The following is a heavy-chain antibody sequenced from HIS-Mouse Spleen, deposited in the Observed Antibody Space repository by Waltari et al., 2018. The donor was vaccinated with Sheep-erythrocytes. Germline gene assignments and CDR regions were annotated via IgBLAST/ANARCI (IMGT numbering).Heavy chain of an antibody. CDR2: IYYSGIT. D-gene: IGHD5-18*01. CDR3: ARHKDTAMVHFDY. V-gene: IGHV4-39*01. J-gene: IGHJ4*02. Sequence: QLQLQESGPGLVKPSETLSLTCTVSGGSISSSSYYWGWIRQPPGKGLEWLGSIYYSGITYYNTPLKSRVTISVETSKNQCSLKLSSVTAADTAVYYCARHKDTAMVHFDYWGQGTLVTVSS. CDR1: GGSISSSSYY.